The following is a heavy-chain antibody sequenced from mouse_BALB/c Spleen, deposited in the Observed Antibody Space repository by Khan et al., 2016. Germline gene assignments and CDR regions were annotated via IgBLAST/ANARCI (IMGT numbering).Heavy chain of an antibody. CDR3: ARSYCGYIAMDY. CDR2: IFPGSGST. Sequence: QVQLQQSGTELPRPGASVKLSCKASGYTFTDYYLHWVKQRTGQGLEWIGEIFPGSGSTYYNEKFKGKASLTADTSSSTAYMQLSSLTSEDSAVYFCARSYCGYIAMDYKGRGASVTTAS. CDR1: GYTFTDYY. D-gene: IGHD1-2*01. J-gene: IGHJ4*01. V-gene: IGHV1-77*01.